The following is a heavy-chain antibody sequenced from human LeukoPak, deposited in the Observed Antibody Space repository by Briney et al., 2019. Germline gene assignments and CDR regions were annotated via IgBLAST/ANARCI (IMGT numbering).Heavy chain of an antibody. D-gene: IGHD5-24*01. CDR2: INHSGST. Sequence: SETLSLTCAVSGGSISSSNWWGWVRQPPGKGLEWIGEINHSGSTSYNPSLKSRVTISVDTSKTQFSLKLSSVTAADTAVYYCARSRLHPIIFDYWGQGTLVTVSS. CDR1: GGSISSSNW. CDR3: ARSRLHPIIFDY. V-gene: IGHV4-4*02. J-gene: IGHJ4*02.